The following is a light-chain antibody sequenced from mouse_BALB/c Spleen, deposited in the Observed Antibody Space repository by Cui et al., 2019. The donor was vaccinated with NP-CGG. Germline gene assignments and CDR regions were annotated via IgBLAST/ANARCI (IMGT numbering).Light chain of an antibody. CDR3: ALWYSNHWV. V-gene: IGLV1*01. CDR1: TGAVTTSNY. J-gene: IGLJ1*01. Sequence: QAVVTQETVLATSPGETVKLTCRSSTGAVTTSNYANWVQEKPDHLFTGLIGGTNNRVPGVPARFSGSLIGDKAALTITGAQTEDEAIYFCALWYSNHWVFGGGTKLTVL. CDR2: GTN.